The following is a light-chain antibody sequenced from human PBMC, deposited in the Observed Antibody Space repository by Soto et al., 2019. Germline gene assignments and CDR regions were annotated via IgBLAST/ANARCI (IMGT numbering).Light chain of an antibody. CDR1: DSNIGSNS. J-gene: IGLJ3*02. Sequence: QSVLTQPPSASATPGQMVTISCSGSDSNIGSNSVNWYRQVPGTAPKLLIYNNNHRPSGVPDRFSGSKSGTSASLAVSGLQSDDEADYYCAAWDDSLTGSWVFGGGTKVTVL. CDR2: NNN. V-gene: IGLV1-44*01. CDR3: AAWDDSLTGSWV.